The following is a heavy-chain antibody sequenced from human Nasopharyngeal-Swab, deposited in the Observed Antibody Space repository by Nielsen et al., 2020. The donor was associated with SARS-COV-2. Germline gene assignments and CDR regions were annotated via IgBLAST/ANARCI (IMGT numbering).Heavy chain of an antibody. CDR1: GGSIRSYY. Sequence: SETLSLTCTVSGGSIRSYYWSWIRQPPGKGLEWIGYIYYSGTTNYNPSLKSRVTISVDTSKNQFSLKLRSVSAADTAVYYCARVSTGYYYMDVWGKGTTVTVSS. J-gene: IGHJ6*03. D-gene: IGHD1-14*01. V-gene: IGHV4-59*01. CDR3: ARVSTGYYYMDV. CDR2: IYYSGTT.